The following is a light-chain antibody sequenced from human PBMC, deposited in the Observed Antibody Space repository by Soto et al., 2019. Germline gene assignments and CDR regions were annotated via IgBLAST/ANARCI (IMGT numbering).Light chain of an antibody. Sequence: DIQMTQSPSTLSASIGDRVTISCRASQSISYWLAWYQQKPGKAPNLLIYDASRLESGVPSRFSGSGSGTEFTLSISRLQTDDFATYYCQQYGSFSPITFGGGTKVDIK. V-gene: IGKV1-5*01. CDR3: QQYGSFSPIT. CDR2: DAS. J-gene: IGKJ4*01. CDR1: QSISYW.